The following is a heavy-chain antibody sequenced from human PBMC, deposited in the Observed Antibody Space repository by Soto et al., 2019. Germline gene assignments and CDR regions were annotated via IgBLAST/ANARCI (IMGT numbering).Heavy chain of an antibody. D-gene: IGHD3-22*01. Sequence: QEQLVQSGAEVKKSGSSVKVSCKDTGGLFSSYAVSWVRQAPGQALEWMGGIIPVFDTVYYAQKFQGRVTITADESTNTAYMALSSLRSEDTAMYYCARGGSGYVWFNEFWGQVTLVTVSS. CDR2: IIPVFDTV. V-gene: IGHV1-69*01. CDR1: GGLFSSYA. CDR3: ARGGSGYVWFNEF. J-gene: IGHJ4*02.